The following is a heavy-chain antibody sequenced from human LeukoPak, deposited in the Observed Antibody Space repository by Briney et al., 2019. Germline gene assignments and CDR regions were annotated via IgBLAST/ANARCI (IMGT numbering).Heavy chain of an antibody. CDR3: AKGVTTVRIYYHGMDV. CDR2: ISGSGDSR. V-gene: IGHV3-23*01. J-gene: IGHJ6*02. CDR1: GFTFSSCA. Sequence: GGSLRLSCAASGFTFSSCAMSWVRQAPGKGLEWVSLISGSGDSRYYADSVKGRFTISRDNDKNTLWLQMNSLRAEDTAEYYCAKGVTTVRIYYHGMDVWGQGTTVTVSS. D-gene: IGHD4-17*01.